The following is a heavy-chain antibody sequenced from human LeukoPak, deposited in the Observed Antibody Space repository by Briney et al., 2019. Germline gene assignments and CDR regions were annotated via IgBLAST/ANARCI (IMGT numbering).Heavy chain of an antibody. J-gene: IGHJ4*02. CDR1: GFTFSTYA. CDR2: ISGSGGRT. CDR3: ARAVTVVTRGGLVFDY. Sequence: PGGSLRLSCAASGFTFSTYAMSWVRQAPGKGLEWVSAISGSGGRTYYADSVKGRFTISRDNAKNSLFLQMNSLRDEDTSVYYCARAVTVVTRGGLVFDYWGQGTLVTVSS. D-gene: IGHD4-23*01. V-gene: IGHV3-23*01.